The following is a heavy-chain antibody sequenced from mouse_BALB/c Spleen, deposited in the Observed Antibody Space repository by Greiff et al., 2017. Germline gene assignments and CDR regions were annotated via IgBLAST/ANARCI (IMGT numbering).Heavy chain of an antibody. V-gene: IGHV5-4*02. CDR2: ISDGGSYT. CDR3: ARGGYDYLYAMDY. Sequence: EVKLVESGGGLAKPGGSLKLSCAASGFTFSDYYMYWVRQTPEKRLEWVATISDGGSYTYYPDSVKGRFTISRDNAKNNLYLQMSSLKSEDTAMYYCARGGYDYLYAMDYWGQGTSVTVSS. J-gene: IGHJ4*01. CDR1: GFTFSDYY. D-gene: IGHD2-4*01.